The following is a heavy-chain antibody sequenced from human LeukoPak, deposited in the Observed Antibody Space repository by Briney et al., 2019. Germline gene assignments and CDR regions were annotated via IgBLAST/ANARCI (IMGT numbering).Heavy chain of an antibody. D-gene: IGHD4-23*01. J-gene: IGHJ4*02. CDR2: IYTSGNT. CDR3: AYSYDGKVVPFDC. Sequence: PSETLSLTCTISGGSISGYYWSWIRQPPGKGLEWIGYIYTSGNTNYNPSLKSRITLLIDTSENQFSLRLTSVTAADTAVYYCAYSYDGKVVPFDCWGQGSLVTVSS. CDR1: GGSISGYY. V-gene: IGHV4-4*09.